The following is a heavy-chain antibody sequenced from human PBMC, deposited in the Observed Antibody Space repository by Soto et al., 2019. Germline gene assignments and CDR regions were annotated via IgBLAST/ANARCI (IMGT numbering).Heavy chain of an antibody. J-gene: IGHJ5*02. D-gene: IGHD1-1*01. V-gene: IGHV1-69*12. CDR1: GGTFSSYA. Sequence: QVQLVQSGAEVKKPGSSVKVSCKASGGTFSSYAISWVRQAPGQGLEWMGGIIPIFGTANYAQKFQGRVTIAADESTSTAYMELSSRRSADTAVYYCARDNLQIDLGGWFDPWGQGTLVTVSS. CDR2: IIPIFGTA. CDR3: ARDNLQIDLGGWFDP.